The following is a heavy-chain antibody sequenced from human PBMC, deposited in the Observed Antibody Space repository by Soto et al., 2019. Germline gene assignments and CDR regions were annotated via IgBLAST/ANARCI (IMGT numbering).Heavy chain of an antibody. V-gene: IGHV1-18*01. J-gene: IGHJ4*02. CDR3: ARDGGTATTSY. CDR1: GYTFTSYG. D-gene: IGHD4-17*01. CDR2: ISGNYGNT. Sequence: VKVSCKASGYTFTSYGISWVRQAPGRGLEWMGWISGNYGNTNYAQKLQGRVTMTTDTSTSTAYMELRSLRSGDTAVYYCARDGGTATTSYWGQGTLVTVSS.